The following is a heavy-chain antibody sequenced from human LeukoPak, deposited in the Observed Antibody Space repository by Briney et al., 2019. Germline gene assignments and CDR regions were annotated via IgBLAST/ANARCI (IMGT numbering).Heavy chain of an antibody. CDR3: ARDRQLWLQRFDY. V-gene: IGHV1-46*01. J-gene: IGHJ4*02. CDR2: INPSGGST. D-gene: IGHD5-18*01. CDR1: GYTFTSYY. Sequence: ASVKVSCKASGYTFTSYYMHWVRQAPGQGLEWMGIINPSGGSTSYAQKFQGRVTMARDTSTSTVYMELSSLRSEDTAAYYCARDRQLWLQRFDYWGQGTLVTVSS.